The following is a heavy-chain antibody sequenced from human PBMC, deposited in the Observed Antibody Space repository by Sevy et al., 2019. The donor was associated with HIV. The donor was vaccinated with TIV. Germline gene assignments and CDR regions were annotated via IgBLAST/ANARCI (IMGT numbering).Heavy chain of an antibody. CDR2: ISSSSSYI. V-gene: IGHV3-21*01. CDR1: GFTFSSYS. Sequence: GGSLRLSCAASGFTFSSYSMNWVRQAPGKGLEWVSSISSSSSYIYYADSVKGRYTISRDKAKNSLYLQMNSLIAEDTAVYYCASFAAGTTRYYYYYMDVWGKGPTVTVSS. J-gene: IGHJ6*03. CDR3: ASFAAGTTRYYYYYMDV. D-gene: IGHD6-13*01.